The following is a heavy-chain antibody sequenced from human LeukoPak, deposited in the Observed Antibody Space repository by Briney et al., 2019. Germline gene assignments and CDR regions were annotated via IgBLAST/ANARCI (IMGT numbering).Heavy chain of an antibody. CDR1: GGSISSSSYY. CDR2: IYYSGST. CDR3: ARHFRATVTKFDY. J-gene: IGHJ4*02. V-gene: IGHV4-39*01. Sequence: SETLSLTCTVSGGSISSSSYYWGWIRQPPGKGLEWIGSIYYSGSTYYNPSLKSRVTISVDTSKNQFSLKLSSVTAADTAVYYGARHFRATVTKFDYRGQGTLVTVSS. D-gene: IGHD4-17*01.